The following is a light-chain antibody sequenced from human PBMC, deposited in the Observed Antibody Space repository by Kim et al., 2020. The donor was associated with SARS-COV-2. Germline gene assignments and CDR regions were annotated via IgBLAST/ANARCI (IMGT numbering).Light chain of an antibody. CDR3: QSYDSTQSGSSYV. CDR1: CSSTSPGDD. J-gene: IGLJ1*01. CDR2: RNI. V-gene: IGLV1-40*01. Sequence: SSTVCCSSTSPGDDVHYYHYLPQTDPNNVTYRNINRPSEVPARFSGPYSGTTSALATTGLQSGDEADYDCQSYDSTQSGSSYVFGTGTKVTVL.